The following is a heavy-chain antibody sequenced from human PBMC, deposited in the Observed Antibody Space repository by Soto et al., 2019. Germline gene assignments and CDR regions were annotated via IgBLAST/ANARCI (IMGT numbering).Heavy chain of an antibody. CDR2: TSYDGNNE. J-gene: IGHJ4*02. CDR3: AKDKGVFNWATSYFDY. Sequence: GGSLRLSCAASGFTFSNYAMHWVRQAPGKGLEWVALTSYDGNNEYYTDSVKGRFTISRDNSKNTLFLQMNSPRPEDTAVYYCAKDKGVFNWATSYFDYWGQGALVTVSS. V-gene: IGHV3-30*18. CDR1: GFTFSNYA. D-gene: IGHD1-1*01.